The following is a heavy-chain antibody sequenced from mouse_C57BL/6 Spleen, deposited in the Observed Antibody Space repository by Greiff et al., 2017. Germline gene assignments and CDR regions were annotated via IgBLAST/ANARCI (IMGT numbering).Heavy chain of an antibody. Sequence: VKLMESGAELVKPGASVKMSCKASGYTFTSYWITWVKQRPGQGLEWIGDICPGSGSTNYNEKFKSKATLTVDTSSSTAYMQLSSLTSEDSAVYYCARLSYDYARDYWGQGTSVTVSS. CDR1: GYTFTSYW. D-gene: IGHD1-1*01. CDR2: ICPGSGST. CDR3: ARLSYDYARDY. J-gene: IGHJ4*01. V-gene: IGHV1-55*01.